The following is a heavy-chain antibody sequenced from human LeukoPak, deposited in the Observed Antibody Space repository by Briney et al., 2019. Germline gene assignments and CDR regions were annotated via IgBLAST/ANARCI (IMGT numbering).Heavy chain of an antibody. CDR1: GGSISSSSYY. Sequence: SEPLSLTCTVSGGSISSSSYYCGWIRQPPGKGLEWIGSIYYSGSTYYSPSLKSRVTISVDTSKNQFSLKLSSVTAADTAVYYCASRMVRGIIFDYWGQGILVTVSS. J-gene: IGHJ4*02. CDR3: ASRMVRGIIFDY. CDR2: IYYSGST. V-gene: IGHV4-39*07. D-gene: IGHD3-10*01.